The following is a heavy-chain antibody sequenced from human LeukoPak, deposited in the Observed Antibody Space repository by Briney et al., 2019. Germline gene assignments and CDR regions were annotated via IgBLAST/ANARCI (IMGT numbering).Heavy chain of an antibody. CDR2: ISYSGST. CDR1: AGPISSYY. CDR3: ARPYSSGWYGVFDI. V-gene: IGHV4-59*08. D-gene: IGHD6-19*01. J-gene: IGHJ3*02. Sequence: SETLSLTCTVSAGPISSYYWSWIRQPPGKGLEWIGCISYSGSTKYNPSLKSRVTISVDTSKNQFSLKLSSVTAADTAVYYCARPYSSGWYGVFDIWGQGTMVTVSS.